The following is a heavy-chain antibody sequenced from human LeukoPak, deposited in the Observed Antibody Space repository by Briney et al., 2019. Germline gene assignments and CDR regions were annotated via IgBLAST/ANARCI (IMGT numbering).Heavy chain of an antibody. CDR1: GFTFSTYW. CDR3: ARGSTREPRGFDY. Sequence: SGGSLRLSCAASGFTFSTYWMHWVRQAPGKGLVWVSRISSDGSITSYADSVKGRFTISRDNAKNTLYLQMNSLRAEDTAVYYCARGSTREPRGFDYWGQGTLVTVSS. V-gene: IGHV3-74*01. J-gene: IGHJ4*02. D-gene: IGHD1-14*01. CDR2: ISSDGSIT.